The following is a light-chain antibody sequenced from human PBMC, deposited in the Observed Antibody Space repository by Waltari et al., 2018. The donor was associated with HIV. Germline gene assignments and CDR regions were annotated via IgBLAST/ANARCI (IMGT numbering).Light chain of an antibody. Sequence: QAVLTQPPSASGTPGQRVTISCSGSSSNIGSNYVYWYQQLPGTAPKLLMYRNNPRPAGVPDRCSGSKSGTSASLAISGLRSEDEADYYCAVWDDSLSGWVFGGGTKLTVL. CDR2: RNN. V-gene: IGLV1-47*01. CDR3: AVWDDSLSGWV. J-gene: IGLJ3*02. CDR1: SSNIGSNY.